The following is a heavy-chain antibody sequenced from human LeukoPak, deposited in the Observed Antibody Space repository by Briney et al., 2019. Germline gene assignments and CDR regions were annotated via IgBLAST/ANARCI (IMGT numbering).Heavy chain of an antibody. D-gene: IGHD3-22*01. CDR2: IYYSGST. V-gene: IGHV4-39*01. CDR3: ARRLIGYYFWFDP. J-gene: IGHJ5*02. Sequence: SETLSLTCTVSGGSISSSSYYWGWIRQPPGKGLEWIGSIYYSGSTYYNPSLKSRVTISVDTSKNQFSLKLSSVTAADTAVYYCARRLIGYYFWFDPWGQGTLVTVSP. CDR1: GGSISSSSYY.